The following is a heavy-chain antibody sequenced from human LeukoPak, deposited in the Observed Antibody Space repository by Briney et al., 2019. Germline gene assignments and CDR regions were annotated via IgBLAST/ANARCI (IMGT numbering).Heavy chain of an antibody. CDR3: AKEVVVVITTPTEAGFDY. D-gene: IGHD3-22*01. CDR2: ISGSGGST. J-gene: IGHJ4*02. Sequence: GGSLRLSCAASGFTFSSYAMSWVRQAPGKGLEWVSAISGSGGSTYYADSVKGRFIISRDNSKNTLYLQMNSLRAEDTAVYYCAKEVVVVITTPTEAGFDYWGQGTLVTVSS. V-gene: IGHV3-23*01. CDR1: GFTFSSYA.